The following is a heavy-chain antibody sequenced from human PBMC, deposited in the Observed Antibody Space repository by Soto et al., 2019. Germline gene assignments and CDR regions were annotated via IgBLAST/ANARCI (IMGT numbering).Heavy chain of an antibody. Sequence: SLRLSCAAYGFTFSSYAMHWVRQAPGKGLEWVAVISYDGSNKYYADSVRGRFTISRDNSKNTLYLQMNSLRAEDTAVYYCARDSSGWTRYYYYGMDVWGQGTTVTVSS. CDR1: GFTFSSYA. J-gene: IGHJ6*02. CDR2: ISYDGSNK. CDR3: ARDSSGWTRYYYYGMDV. V-gene: IGHV3-30-3*01. D-gene: IGHD6-19*01.